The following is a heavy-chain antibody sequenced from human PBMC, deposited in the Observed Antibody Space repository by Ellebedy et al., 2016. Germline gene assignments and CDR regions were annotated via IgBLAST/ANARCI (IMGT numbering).Heavy chain of an antibody. Sequence: ASVKVSCKASGYTFTGYYMHWVRQAPGQGLEWMGWINPNSGGTNYAQKFQGWVTMTRDTSISTAYMELSRLRSDDTAVYYCARVGNTLAGDDALDIWGQGTMVTVSS. V-gene: IGHV1-2*04. CDR3: ARVGNTLAGDDALDI. CDR1: GYTFTGYY. D-gene: IGHD3-10*01. J-gene: IGHJ3*02. CDR2: INPNSGGT.